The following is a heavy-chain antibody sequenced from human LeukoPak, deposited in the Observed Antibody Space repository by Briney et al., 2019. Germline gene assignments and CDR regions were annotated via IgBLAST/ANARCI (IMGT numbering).Heavy chain of an antibody. J-gene: IGHJ5*02. Sequence: SQTLSLTCAISGDSVSSNSASWSWLRQSPSRGLEWLGRTYYRSKWFNDYAVSVKSRITINADTSKNQFSLQLDSVSPEDTAVYYCASSLYSSYDIRFDPWGQGTLVTVSS. V-gene: IGHV6-1*01. CDR2: TYYRSKWFN. D-gene: IGHD5-12*01. CDR1: GDSVSSNSAS. CDR3: ASSLYSSYDIRFDP.